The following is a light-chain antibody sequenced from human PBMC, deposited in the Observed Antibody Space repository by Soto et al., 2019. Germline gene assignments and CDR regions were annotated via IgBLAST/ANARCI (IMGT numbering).Light chain of an antibody. J-gene: IGLJ1*01. CDR1: SSNIGKYY. V-gene: IGLV1-51*02. CDR2: END. Sequence: QSVLTQPPSVSAAPGQKVTMSCSGSSSNIGKYYVSWHQQLPGTAPKLLIYENDKRPSGIPDRFSGSKSGTSATLGITGLQTGDEADYYCGTWDSSLTTFVFGTGTKPPS. CDR3: GTWDSSLTTFV.